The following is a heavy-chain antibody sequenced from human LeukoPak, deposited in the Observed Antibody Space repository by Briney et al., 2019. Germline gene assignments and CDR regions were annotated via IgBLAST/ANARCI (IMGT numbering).Heavy chain of an antibody. D-gene: IGHD6-19*01. Sequence: SETLSLTCTVSGGSISSGGYYWSWIRQPPGKGLEWIGYIYHSGSTYYNPSLKSRVTISVDRSKNQFSLKLSSVTAADTAVYYCARDHTVPGGQWPYGGYYYYGMDVWGQGTTVTVSS. CDR1: GGSISSGGYY. CDR2: IYHSGST. J-gene: IGHJ6*02. CDR3: ARDHTVPGGQWPYGGYYYYGMDV. V-gene: IGHV4-30-2*01.